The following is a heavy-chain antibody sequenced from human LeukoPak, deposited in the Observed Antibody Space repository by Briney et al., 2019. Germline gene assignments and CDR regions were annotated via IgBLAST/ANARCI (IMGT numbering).Heavy chain of an antibody. J-gene: IGHJ5*02. Sequence: SETLSLTCAVYGGSFSGYYWSWIRQPPGKGLEWIGEINHSGSTNYNPSLKSRVTISVDTSKNQFSLKLSSVTAADTAVYYCARGLPRRNWNYPRWFDPWGQGTLVTVSS. CDR1: GGSFSGYY. CDR3: ARGLPRRNWNYPRWFDP. D-gene: IGHD1-7*01. CDR2: INHSGST. V-gene: IGHV4-34*01.